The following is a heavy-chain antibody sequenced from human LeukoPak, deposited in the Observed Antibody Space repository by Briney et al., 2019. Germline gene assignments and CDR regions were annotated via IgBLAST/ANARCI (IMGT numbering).Heavy chain of an antibody. D-gene: IGHD3-16*02. CDR2: ISYDGSDK. V-gene: IGHV3-30*04. CDR1: GFTFSRYA. CDR3: ATDFGGVIALIGY. Sequence: GGSLRLSYAGSGFTFSRYAMHWVRQAPGKGLEWAAVISYDGSDKYYADSVKGRFTTSRDNSKNTLYLQVNSLRAEDTAVYYCATDFGGVIALIGYCGQGTLVTVSS. J-gene: IGHJ4*02.